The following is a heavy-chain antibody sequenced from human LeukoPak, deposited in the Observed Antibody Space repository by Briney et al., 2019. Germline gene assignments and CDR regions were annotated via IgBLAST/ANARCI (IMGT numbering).Heavy chain of an antibody. J-gene: IGHJ5*02. D-gene: IGHD6-19*01. Sequence: GSLRLSCAASGFTFSSYSMNWVRQAPGKGLEWVSSISSSSSYIYYADSVKGRFTISRDNAKNSLYLQMNSLRAEDTAVYYCARGSSSGWYNWFDPWGQGTLVTVSS. CDR3: ARGSSSGWYNWFDP. V-gene: IGHV3-21*01. CDR1: GFTFSSYS. CDR2: ISSSSSYI.